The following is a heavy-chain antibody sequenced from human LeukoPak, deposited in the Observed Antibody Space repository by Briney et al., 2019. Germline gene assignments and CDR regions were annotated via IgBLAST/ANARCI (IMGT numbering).Heavy chain of an antibody. D-gene: IGHD3-3*01. CDR2: IYYSGST. J-gene: IGHJ5*02. Sequence: PSDTLSLTCTVSGGSISSTTYYWAWIRQPPGKGLEWIASIYYSGSTYYNPSLKSRVTISVDTSKNQFSLKLSSVTAADTALYYCARHNYYNFWNALNWFDPWGQGTLVTVSS. V-gene: IGHV4-39*01. CDR3: ARHNYYNFWNALNWFDP. CDR1: GGSISSTTYY.